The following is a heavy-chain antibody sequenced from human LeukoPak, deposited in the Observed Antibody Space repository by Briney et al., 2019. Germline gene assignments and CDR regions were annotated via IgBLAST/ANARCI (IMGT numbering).Heavy chain of an antibody. Sequence: GGSLRLSCAASGFTFSSYAMNWVRQAPGKGLEWISYITASSTTIYYADSVKGRFTISRDNAKNSLYLQMNGLRGEDTAVYYCAKGPGARGHFNWFDPWGQGTLVTVSS. J-gene: IGHJ5*02. CDR3: AKGPGARGHFNWFDP. CDR2: ITASSTTI. D-gene: IGHD5-12*01. CDR1: GFTFSSYA. V-gene: IGHV3-48*04.